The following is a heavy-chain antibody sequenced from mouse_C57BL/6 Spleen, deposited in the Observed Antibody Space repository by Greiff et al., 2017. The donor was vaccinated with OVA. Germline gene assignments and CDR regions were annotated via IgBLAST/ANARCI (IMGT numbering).Heavy chain of an antibody. J-gene: IGHJ1*03. CDR1: GFTFTDYY. D-gene: IGHD1-1*01. V-gene: IGHV7-3*01. CDR3: ARYKEYYGSSPDWYFDV. Sequence: EVHLVESGGGLVQPGGSLSLSCAASGFTFTDYYMSWVRQPPGKALEWLGFIRNKANGYTTEYSVSVKGRFTISRDNSQSILYLQMNALRAEDSATYYCARYKEYYGSSPDWYFDVWGTGTTVTVSS. CDR2: IRNKANGYTT.